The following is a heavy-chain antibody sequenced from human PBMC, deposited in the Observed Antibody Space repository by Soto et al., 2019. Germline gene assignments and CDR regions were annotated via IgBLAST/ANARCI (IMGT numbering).Heavy chain of an antibody. V-gene: IGHV3-30*18. D-gene: IGHD6-19*01. J-gene: IGHJ4*02. Sequence: QVQLEASGGKVVQPGRSLRLSCAASGFSFSDYGMHWVRQAPGKGLESVALLSYDGDKEYYADSVKGRFTISRDNSKNTVFLQMNSLRPEDTAVYYCGKDLMGEQWLGVMHYWGQGTLVTVSS. CDR3: GKDLMGEQWLGVMHY. CDR2: LSYDGDKE. CDR1: GFSFSDYG.